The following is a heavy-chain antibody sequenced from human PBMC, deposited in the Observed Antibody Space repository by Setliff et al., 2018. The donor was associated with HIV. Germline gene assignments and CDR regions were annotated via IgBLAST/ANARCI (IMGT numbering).Heavy chain of an antibody. CDR2: VYPGDFDS. CDR3: ARGGPDFWSGYIDY. J-gene: IGHJ4*02. V-gene: IGHV5-51*01. D-gene: IGHD3-3*01. Sequence: GESLKISCQASGYIFTNFWIGWVRQMPGKGLEWMGTVYPGDFDSIYNESFQGHVTMSVDKATRTAYLEWSSLKASDTAIYYRARGGPDFWSGYIDYWGQGTLVTVSS. CDR1: GYIFTNFW.